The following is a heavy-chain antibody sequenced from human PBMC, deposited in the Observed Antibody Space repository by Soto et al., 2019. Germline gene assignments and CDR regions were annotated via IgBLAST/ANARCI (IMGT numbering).Heavy chain of an antibody. CDR1: GGSISEKY. V-gene: IGHV4-4*07. CDR2: IFADGHT. J-gene: IGHJ5*02. CDR3: VASLAASGLNWLDP. D-gene: IGHD6-13*01. Sequence: SETLSLTCIVSGGSISEKYWNWVRQPPGKGLEWIGLIFADGHTDYNPSLKSRVTMSVDASKNQFSLRLTSMTAADTAVYYCVASLAASGLNWLDPWGRGTLVTVSS.